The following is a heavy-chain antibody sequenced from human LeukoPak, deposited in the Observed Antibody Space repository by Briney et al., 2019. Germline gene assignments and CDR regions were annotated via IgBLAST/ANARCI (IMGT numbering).Heavy chain of an antibody. CDR3: TSSEYYQF. CDR1: GYTFTGYY. D-gene: IGHD2/OR15-2a*01. Sequence: ASVKVSCKASGYTFTGYYMYWVRQAPGQGLEWVGWINPNTGATGYAQKFQGRVTMTRDASIATGYMELSSLTSADTAVYYCTSSEYYQFWSQGTLVTVSS. CDR2: INPNTGAT. J-gene: IGHJ4*02. V-gene: IGHV1-2*02.